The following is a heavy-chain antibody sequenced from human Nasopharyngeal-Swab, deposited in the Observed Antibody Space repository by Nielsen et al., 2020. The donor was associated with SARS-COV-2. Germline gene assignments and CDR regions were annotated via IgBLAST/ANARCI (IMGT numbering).Heavy chain of an antibody. CDR3: AKDLAVSYYYDSSGYYGFGY. CDR1: GYTFTSYG. CDR2: ISAYNGNT. Sequence: ASVKVSCKASGYTFTSYGISWVRQAPGQGLEWMGLISAYNGNTNYAQKLQGRVTMTTDTSTSTAYMELRSLRSDDTAVYYCAKDLAVSYYYDSSGYYGFGYWGQGTLVTVSS. V-gene: IGHV1-18*04. J-gene: IGHJ4*02. D-gene: IGHD3-22*01.